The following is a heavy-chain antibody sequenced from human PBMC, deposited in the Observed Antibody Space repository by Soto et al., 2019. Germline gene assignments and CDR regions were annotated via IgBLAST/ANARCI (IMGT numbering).Heavy chain of an antibody. CDR2: ISYDGSNK. CDR1: GFTFSSYG. J-gene: IGHJ6*03. D-gene: IGHD4-4*01. Sequence: GGSLRLSCAASGFTFSSYGMHWVRQAPGKGLEWVAVISYDGSNKYYADSVKGRFTISRDNSKNTLYLQMNSLRAEDAAVYYCAKDRLQGRSYYYYYYMDVWGKGTTVTVS. V-gene: IGHV3-30*18. CDR3: AKDRLQGRSYYYYYYMDV.